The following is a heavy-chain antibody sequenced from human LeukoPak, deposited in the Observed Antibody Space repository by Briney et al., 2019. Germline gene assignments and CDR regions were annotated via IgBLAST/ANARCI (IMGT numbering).Heavy chain of an antibody. CDR2: IYSGGST. D-gene: IGHD6-19*01. V-gene: IGHV3-66*01. CDR3: ARVPRSSGWTYFDY. Sequence: GGSLRLSCAASGFTVSSNYMSWVRQAPGKGLEWVSVIYSGGSTYYADSVKGRFTISRDNSKNTLYLQMNSLRVEDTAVYYCARVPRSSGWTYFDYWGQGTLVTVSS. J-gene: IGHJ4*02. CDR1: GFTVSSNY.